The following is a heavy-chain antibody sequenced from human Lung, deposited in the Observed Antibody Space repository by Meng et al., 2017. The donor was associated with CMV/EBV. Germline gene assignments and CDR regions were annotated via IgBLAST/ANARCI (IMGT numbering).Heavy chain of an antibody. CDR2: INPSGGSS. Sequence: GRLWPPGAEVKKPWASVRVSCKASGYTFNTYYMHWVRQAPGQGLEWMGVINPSGGSSIYAQRFQGRVTMTSDTSTTTVYMDLSSLRSEDTAVYYCARVSKGGSYRFDPWGQGTLVTVSS. CDR3: ARVSKGGSYRFDP. D-gene: IGHD1-26*01. J-gene: IGHJ5*02. CDR1: GYTFNTYY. V-gene: IGHV1-46*02.